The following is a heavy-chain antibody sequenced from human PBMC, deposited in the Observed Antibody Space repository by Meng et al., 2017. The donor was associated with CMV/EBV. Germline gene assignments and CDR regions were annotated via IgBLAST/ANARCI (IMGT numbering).Heavy chain of an antibody. J-gene: IGHJ6*02. V-gene: IGHV3-48*03. CDR2: ISSSGTTI. D-gene: IGHD4-11*01. CDR1: GFTFSSYE. CDR3: ARGWSTVTTLGSIDV. Sequence: GGSLRLSCAASGFTFSSYEMTWVRQAPGKGLQWVSYISSSGTTIYYADSVKGRFTISRDNAKNSLYLQMNSLRAEDTAVYFCARGWSTVTTLGSIDVWGQGTTVTVSS.